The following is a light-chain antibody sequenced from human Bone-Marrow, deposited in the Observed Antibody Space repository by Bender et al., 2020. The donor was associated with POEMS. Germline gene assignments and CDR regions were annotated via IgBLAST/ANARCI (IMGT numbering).Light chain of an antibody. V-gene: IGLV2-23*01. CDR3: CSYAGSRTVV. CDR1: NTDVGSYKY. J-gene: IGLJ2*01. Sequence: QSALTQPASVSGSPGQSITISCAGTNTDVGSYKYVSWYQQHAGKAPTLIIYEGTKRPSGVSDRFSGSKSGNTASLTISGLQAEDEADYHCCSYAGSRTVVFGGGTKLTVL. CDR2: EGT.